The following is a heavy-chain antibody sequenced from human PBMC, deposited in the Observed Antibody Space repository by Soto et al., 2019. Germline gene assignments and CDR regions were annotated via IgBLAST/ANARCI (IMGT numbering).Heavy chain of an antibody. D-gene: IGHD2-15*01. CDR3: AKEVRYCSGGSCYSSAFDI. CDR1: GFTFSSYG. Sequence: QVQLVESGGGVVQPGRSLRLSCAASGFTFSSYGMHWVRQAPGKGLEWVAVISYDGSNKNYADSVKGRFTISRDNSKNTLYLQMNSLRAEDTAVYYCAKEVRYCSGGSCYSSAFDIWGQGTMVTVSS. CDR2: ISYDGSNK. V-gene: IGHV3-30*18. J-gene: IGHJ3*02.